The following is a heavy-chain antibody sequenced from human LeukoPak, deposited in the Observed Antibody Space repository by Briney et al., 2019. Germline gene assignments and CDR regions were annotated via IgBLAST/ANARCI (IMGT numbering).Heavy chain of an antibody. D-gene: IGHD3-22*01. J-gene: IGHJ4*02. CDR1: GGSISSSSYY. Sequence: PSETLSLTCTVSGGSISSSSYYWGWIRQPPGKGLEWIGSIYYSGSTYYNPSLKSRVTISVDTSKNQFSLKLSSVTAADTAVYYCASHIDYYDSSGYWDRGQGTLVTVSS. V-gene: IGHV4-39*01. CDR3: ASHIDYYDSSGYWD. CDR2: IYYSGST.